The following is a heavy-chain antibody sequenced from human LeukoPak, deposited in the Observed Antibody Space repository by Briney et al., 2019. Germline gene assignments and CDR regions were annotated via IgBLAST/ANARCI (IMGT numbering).Heavy chain of an antibody. D-gene: IGHD2-15*01. CDR1: GFIFSHYG. J-gene: IGHJ4*02. Sequence: PGRSLRLSCAASGFIFSHYGLHWVRQAPGKGLEWVAVIWSDGSNTFYAGSVKGRFTISRDNSQNTLFLQMNSLRADDTAMYYCARGDGKGSPYFDYWGQGTLVTVSS. CDR2: IWSDGSNT. CDR3: ARGDGKGSPYFDY. V-gene: IGHV3-33*01.